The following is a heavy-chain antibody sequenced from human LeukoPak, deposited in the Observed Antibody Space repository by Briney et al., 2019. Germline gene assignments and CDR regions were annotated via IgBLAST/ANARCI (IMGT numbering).Heavy chain of an antibody. CDR2: IYYSGST. D-gene: IGHD6-19*01. CDR3: ARPIAVAGTGGFDP. Sequence: SETLSLTCTLSVGSICVYYWSSIPPPPGKGREWIGYIYYSGSTSYNPSLNSRVTISVDTCKNQFSLKLSSVTAADTAVYYCARPIAVAGTGGFDPWGQGTLVTVSS. V-gene: IGHV4-59*08. CDR1: VGSICVYY. J-gene: IGHJ5*02.